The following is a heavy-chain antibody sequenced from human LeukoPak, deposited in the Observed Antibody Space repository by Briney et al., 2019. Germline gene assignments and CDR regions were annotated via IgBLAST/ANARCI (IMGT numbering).Heavy chain of an antibody. J-gene: IGHJ6*03. Sequence: GGSLRLSCAASGFTFSDYYMSWIRQAPGKGLEGVSYISSSGSTGYYADSLKGRFTISRDNAKNTLYLQMNSLRAEDTAVYYCARLGHYYYFMDVWGKGTTVTVSS. CDR3: ARLGHYYYFMDV. CDR1: GFTFSDYY. CDR2: ISSSGSTG. V-gene: IGHV3-11*01.